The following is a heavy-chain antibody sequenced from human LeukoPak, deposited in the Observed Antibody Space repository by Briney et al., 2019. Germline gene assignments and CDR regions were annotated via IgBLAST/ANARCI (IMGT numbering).Heavy chain of an antibody. CDR3: AKDKALYDSSGYDFQH. Sequence: PGGSLRLSCAASGFTFNSYGMHWVRQAPGKGLEWVAVIWCDGSNKYYADSVKGRFTISRDNSKNTLYLQMNSLRAEDTAVYYCAKDKALYDSSGYDFQHWGQGTLVTVSS. J-gene: IGHJ1*01. CDR1: GFTFNSYG. D-gene: IGHD3-22*01. CDR2: IWCDGSNK. V-gene: IGHV3-33*06.